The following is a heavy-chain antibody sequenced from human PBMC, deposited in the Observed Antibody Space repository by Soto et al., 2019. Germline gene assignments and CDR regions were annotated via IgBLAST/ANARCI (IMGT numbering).Heavy chain of an antibody. D-gene: IGHD3-3*02. Sequence: QVQLVQSGAEVKKPGSSVKVSCKTSGGTFRTSAISWVRQAPEHGLEWMGGIMPVFPTPDYEQKFQGRVTITADESTSTAYMELSSLGSDDTAVYYCARDKDLQQLGGNYYYIMDVWGHGTTVTVSS. CDR2: IMPVFPTP. CDR1: GGTFRTSA. J-gene: IGHJ6*02. V-gene: IGHV1-69*12. CDR3: ARDKDLQQLGGNYYYIMDV.